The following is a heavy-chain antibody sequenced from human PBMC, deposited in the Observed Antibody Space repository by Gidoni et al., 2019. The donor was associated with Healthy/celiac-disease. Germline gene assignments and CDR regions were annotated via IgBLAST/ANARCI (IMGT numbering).Heavy chain of an antibody. Sequence: QLQLQESGPGLVKPSETLSLTCTVSGGSISSSSYYWGWLRQPPGEGLEWIGSLYYSGSTSYNPSLKSRVTISVDTSKNQFSLKLSSVTAADTAVYYCARHGGTYDFDYWGQGTLVTVSS. CDR1: GGSISSSSYY. J-gene: IGHJ4*02. V-gene: IGHV4-39*01. D-gene: IGHD3-3*01. CDR3: ARHGGTYDFDY. CDR2: LYYSGST.